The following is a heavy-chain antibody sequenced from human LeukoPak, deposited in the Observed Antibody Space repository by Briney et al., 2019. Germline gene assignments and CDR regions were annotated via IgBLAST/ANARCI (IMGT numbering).Heavy chain of an antibody. CDR3: ARDCSTSCYGTPDY. V-gene: IGHV4-30-2*01. J-gene: IGHJ4*02. Sequence: SETLSLTCTVSGGSISSGGYYWSWIRQPPGKGLEWIGYIYHSGSTYYNPSLKSRVTISVDRSKNQFSLKLSSVTAADTAVYYCARDCSTSCYGTPDYWGQGTLVTVSS. CDR1: GGSISSGGYY. CDR2: IYHSGST. D-gene: IGHD2-2*01.